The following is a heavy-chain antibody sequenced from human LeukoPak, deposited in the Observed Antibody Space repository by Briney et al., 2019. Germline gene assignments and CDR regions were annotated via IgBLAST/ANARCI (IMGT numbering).Heavy chain of an antibody. CDR1: GGSISSGGYY. Sequence: SQTLSLTCTVSGGSISSGGYYWSWIRQHPGKGLEWIGYIYNSGNSYYNPSLKSRVTIPVDTSKNQFSLKLSSVTAADTAVYYCARVSSGSYYKFDYWGQGTLVTVSS. J-gene: IGHJ4*02. CDR3: ARVSSGSYYKFDY. V-gene: IGHV4-31*03. CDR2: IYNSGNS. D-gene: IGHD3-10*01.